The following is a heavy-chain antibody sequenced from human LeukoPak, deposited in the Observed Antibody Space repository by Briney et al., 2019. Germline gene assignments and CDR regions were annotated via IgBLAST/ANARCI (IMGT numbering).Heavy chain of an antibody. CDR3: ASYIRAPSNV. V-gene: IGHV3-48*03. CDR1: EFTFSNYA. J-gene: IGHJ3*01. Sequence: GGSLRLSCAASEFTFSNYAMNWVRQAPGRGREWVSYISTSGRTIYYADSAKGRFTISRDNAKNSLYLQMNSLRAEDTAVYYCASYIRAPSNVCSQARMLNVSS. CDR2: ISTSGRTI. D-gene: IGHD2/OR15-2a*01.